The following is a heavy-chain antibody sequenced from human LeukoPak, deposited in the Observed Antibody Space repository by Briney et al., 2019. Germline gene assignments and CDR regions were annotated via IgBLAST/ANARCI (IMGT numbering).Heavy chain of an antibody. CDR3: ARGGGSGWSYFDH. CDR1: GGSFSGYY. J-gene: IGHJ4*02. Sequence: SETLSLTCAVYGGSFSGYYWSWIRQPPGKGLEWIGEINRSGSTNYNPSLKSRVTISVDTSKNQFSLKLSSVTAADTAVYYCARGGGSGWSYFDHWGQGTLVTVSS. V-gene: IGHV4-34*01. CDR2: INRSGST. D-gene: IGHD6-19*01.